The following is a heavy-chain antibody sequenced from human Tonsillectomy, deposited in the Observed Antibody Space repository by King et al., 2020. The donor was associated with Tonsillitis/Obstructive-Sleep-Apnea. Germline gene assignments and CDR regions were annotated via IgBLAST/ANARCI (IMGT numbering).Heavy chain of an antibody. CDR2: IYYSGIT. Sequence: QLQESGPGLVEPSETLSLTCTVSGGSISSYYLSWIRQPPGKGLEWMGYIYYSGITNYNASLNSPGTISVDTFNNQFSLKLSSVTAADTAVYYSAGAPYYDILTGREYYFNYWGQGTLVTVSS. J-gene: IGHJ4*02. CDR1: GGSISSYY. CDR3: AGAPYYDILTGREYYFNY. V-gene: IGHV4-59*01. D-gene: IGHD3-9*01.